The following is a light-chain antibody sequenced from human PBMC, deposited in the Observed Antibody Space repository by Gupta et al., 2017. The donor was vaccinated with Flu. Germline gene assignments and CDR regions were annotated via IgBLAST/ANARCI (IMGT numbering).Light chain of an antibody. Sequence: DIQLTQSPTFLSASVGDRVTITCRASEDIGRYLAWYQQKPGKPPKLLIFVASSLQSGVPARFSGSGSGTEFTLTISSLQGEDFATYYCQHLNSFIFPFGPGTKVDLK. J-gene: IGKJ3*01. V-gene: IGKV1-9*01. CDR1: EDIGRY. CDR2: VAS. CDR3: QHLNSFIFP.